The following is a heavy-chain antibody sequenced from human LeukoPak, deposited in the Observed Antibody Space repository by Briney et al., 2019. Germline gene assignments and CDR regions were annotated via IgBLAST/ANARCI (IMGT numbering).Heavy chain of an antibody. V-gene: IGHV4-39*01. CDR2: VYHTGST. CDR3: ARLYYHTSRYYDF. D-gene: IGHD3-9*01. J-gene: IGHJ4*02. CDR1: GGSVSIGSSY. Sequence: SETLSLTCTVSGGSVSIGSSYWGWIRQPPGSGLEWIGTVYHTGSTYYNPSLRSRVTMSVDTSKNQFSLKMSSVIAADTAAYYCARLYYHTSRYYDFWGQGTLVTVSS.